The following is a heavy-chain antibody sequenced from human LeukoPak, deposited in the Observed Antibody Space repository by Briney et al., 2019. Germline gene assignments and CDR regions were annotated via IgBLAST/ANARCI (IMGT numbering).Heavy chain of an antibody. CDR2: ISWNSGSI. V-gene: IGHV3-9*01. CDR1: GLIFNNYA. CDR3: AKDNRRHYTSGPNPDSLH. Sequence: GRSLRLSCEGSGLIFNNYAMHWVRQPPGKGLEWVSGISWNSGSIDYADSVKGRFTISRDNAKNSLYLQMNSLRVEDTAFYYCAKDNRRHYTSGPNPDSLHWGQGALVTVSS. J-gene: IGHJ4*02. D-gene: IGHD6-19*01.